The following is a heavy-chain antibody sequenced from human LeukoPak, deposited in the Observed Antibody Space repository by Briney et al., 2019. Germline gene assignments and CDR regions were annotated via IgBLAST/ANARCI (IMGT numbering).Heavy chain of an antibody. D-gene: IGHD3-10*02. CDR3: AELGITMIGGV. Sequence: GGSLRLSCAASGFTFSSYEMNWVRQAPGKGLEWVSYISSSGSTIYYTDPVKGRFTISRDNAKNSLYLQMNSLRAEDTAVYYCAELGITMIGGVWGKGTTVTISS. V-gene: IGHV3-48*03. CDR1: GFTFSSYE. J-gene: IGHJ6*04. CDR2: ISSSGSTI.